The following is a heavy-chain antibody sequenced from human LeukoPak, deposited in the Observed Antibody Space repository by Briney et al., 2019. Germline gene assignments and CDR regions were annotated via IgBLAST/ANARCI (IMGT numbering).Heavy chain of an antibody. Sequence: GGSLRLSCAASGFNFGTHWMTWVRQAPGKGLECVAIIKQDGSEKYYVDSVKGRFTISRDNAKNSLYLQMNSLRAEDTAVYYCARVGVITMVRGGVFDIWGQGTMVTVSS. CDR1: GFNFGTHW. V-gene: IGHV3-7*01. CDR2: IKQDGSEK. CDR3: ARVGVITMVRGGVFDI. D-gene: IGHD3-10*01. J-gene: IGHJ3*02.